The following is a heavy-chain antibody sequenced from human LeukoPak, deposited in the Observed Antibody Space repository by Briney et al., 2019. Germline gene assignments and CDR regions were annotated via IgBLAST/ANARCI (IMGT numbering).Heavy chain of an antibody. Sequence: PGGSLRLSCAASGFTVSSNYMSWVRQAPGKGLEWVSVIYSGGSTYYADSVKGRFTISRDNSKNTLYLQMNSLRAEDTAVYYCTRDFAAISWFDPWGQGTLVTVSS. CDR3: TRDFAAISWFDP. D-gene: IGHD2-2*02. V-gene: IGHV3-66*01. CDR1: GFTVSSNY. CDR2: IYSGGST. J-gene: IGHJ5*02.